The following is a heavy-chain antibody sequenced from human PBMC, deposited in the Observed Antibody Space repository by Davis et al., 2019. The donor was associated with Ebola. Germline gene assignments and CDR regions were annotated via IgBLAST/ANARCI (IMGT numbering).Heavy chain of an antibody. D-gene: IGHD2-15*01. Sequence: ASVKVSCKASGYTFTSYDINWVRQATGQGLEWMGWMNPNSGNTGYAQKFQGRVTMTRNTSISTAYMELSSLRSEDTAVYYCARVQCSGGSCYKNWFDPWGQGTLVTVSS. CDR2: MNPNSGNT. V-gene: IGHV1-8*01. J-gene: IGHJ5*02. CDR1: GYTFTSYD. CDR3: ARVQCSGGSCYKNWFDP.